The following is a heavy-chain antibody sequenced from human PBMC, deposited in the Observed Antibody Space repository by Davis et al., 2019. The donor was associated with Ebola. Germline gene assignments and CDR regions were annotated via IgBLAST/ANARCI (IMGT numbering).Heavy chain of an antibody. J-gene: IGHJ4*02. D-gene: IGHD2-15*01. V-gene: IGHV4-59*12. Sequence: MPSETLSLTCKVSGDSIGTYYWTWIRQPPGKGLEWIGYIYHTGSTNYSPSLKSRVTISVDTSKNQFSLKLSSVTAADTAVYYCARVTYLPLDWGQGTLVTVSS. CDR2: IYHTGST. CDR1: GDSIGTYY. CDR3: ARVTYLPLD.